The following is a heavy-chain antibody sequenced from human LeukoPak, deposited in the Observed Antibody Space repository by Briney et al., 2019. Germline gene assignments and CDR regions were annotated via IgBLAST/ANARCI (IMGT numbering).Heavy chain of an antibody. CDR1: GFNFNAYA. CDR2: INPSGDAT. CDR3: ASEPTRQFFIDY. V-gene: IGHV3-9*01. D-gene: IGHD3-3*01. Sequence: GGSLRLSCAASGFNFNAYAMHWVRQVPGKGLEWLSGINPSGDATSYGDSVKGRFTISRDNGRKFVYLQMDSLRSEDTALYFCASEPTRQFFIDYWGQGILVTVSS. J-gene: IGHJ4*02.